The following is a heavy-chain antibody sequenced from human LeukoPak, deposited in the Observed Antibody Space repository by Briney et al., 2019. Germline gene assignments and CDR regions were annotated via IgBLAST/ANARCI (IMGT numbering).Heavy chain of an antibody. CDR3: AKEMGHTPHSSGTYWSDGGVGLDY. Sequence: GGSLRLYCAASGFTFSNYAMSWVRQAPGKGLVWVLALCGSGGNTYYADPVKGRFTISRDNSKNTMYLQMNSLGAEDTAVYYCAKEMGHTPHSSGTYWSDGGVGLDYWGQGTLVTVSS. D-gene: IGHD3-10*01. J-gene: IGHJ4*02. CDR1: GFTFSNYA. V-gene: IGHV3-23*01. CDR2: LCGSGGNT.